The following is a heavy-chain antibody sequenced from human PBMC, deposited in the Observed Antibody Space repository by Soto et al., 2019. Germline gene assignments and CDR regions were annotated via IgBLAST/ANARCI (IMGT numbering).Heavy chain of an antibody. CDR2: IYYSGST. J-gene: IGHJ5*02. V-gene: IGHV4-39*01. Sequence: SETLSLTCTVSGGSISSSSYYWGWIRQPPGKGLEWIGSIYYSGSTYYNPSLKSRVTISVDTSKNQFSLKLSSVTAADTAVYYCARCKKPTRGWFDPWGQGTLVTVSS. CDR1: GGSISSSSYY. CDR3: ARCKKPTRGWFDP. D-gene: IGHD1-26*01.